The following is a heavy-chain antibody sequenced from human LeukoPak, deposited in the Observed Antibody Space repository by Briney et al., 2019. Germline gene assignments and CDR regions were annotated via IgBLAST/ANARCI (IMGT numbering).Heavy chain of an antibody. CDR1: GFTFSSYS. Sequence: GSLRLSCAASGFTFSSYSMNWVRQAPGKGLEWVSSISSSSSYIYYADSVKGRFTISRDNAKNSLYLQMSSLRAEDTAVYYCAREEFIAVAGQTYFDYWGQGTLVTVSS. J-gene: IGHJ4*02. CDR3: AREEFIAVAGQTYFDY. D-gene: IGHD6-19*01. CDR2: ISSSSSYI. V-gene: IGHV3-21*01.